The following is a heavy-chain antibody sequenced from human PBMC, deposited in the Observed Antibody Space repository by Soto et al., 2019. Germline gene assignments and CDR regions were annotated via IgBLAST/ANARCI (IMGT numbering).Heavy chain of an antibody. V-gene: IGHV4-31*03. CDR2: IYYSGST. D-gene: IGHD5-18*01. CDR1: GGSISSGGYY. CDR3: ARGDTAMGNYYYYGMDV. J-gene: IGHJ6*02. Sequence: SETLSLTCTVSGGSISSGGYYWSWIRQHPGKGLEWIGYIYYSGSTYYNPSLKSRVTISVDTSKNQFSLKLSSVTAADTAVYYCARGDTAMGNYYYYGMDVWGQGTTVTVSS.